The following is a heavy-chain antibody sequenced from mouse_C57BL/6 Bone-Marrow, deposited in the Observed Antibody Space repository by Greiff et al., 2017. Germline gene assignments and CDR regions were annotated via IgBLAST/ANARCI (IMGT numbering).Heavy chain of an antibody. CDR1: GYTFTSYG. J-gene: IGHJ3*01. D-gene: IGHD4-1*01. CDR2: IYPRSGTT. V-gene: IGHV1-81*01. Sequence: QVTLKESGAELAGPGASVKLSCTASGYTFTSYGVSWVKQRPGQGLEWIGEIYPRSGTTYYNENFKGKATLTADKASRTAYMEHSSLTSEDSAVYFCARGGLGRFAYGGQGTLVTV. CDR3: ARGGLGRFAY.